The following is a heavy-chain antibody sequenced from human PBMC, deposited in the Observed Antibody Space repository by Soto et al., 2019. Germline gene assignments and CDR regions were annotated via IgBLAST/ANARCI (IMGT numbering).Heavy chain of an antibody. CDR3: ARFSTMYGGYLDY. J-gene: IGHJ4*02. D-gene: IGHD2-15*01. CDR2: IYYSGST. Sequence: SETLSLTCTVSGGSISSYYWSWIRQPPGKGLEWIGYIYYSGSTNYNPSLKSRVTISVDTSKNQFSLKLSSVTAADTAVYYCARFSTMYGGYLDYWGQGTLVTVSS. V-gene: IGHV4-59*12. CDR1: GGSISSYY.